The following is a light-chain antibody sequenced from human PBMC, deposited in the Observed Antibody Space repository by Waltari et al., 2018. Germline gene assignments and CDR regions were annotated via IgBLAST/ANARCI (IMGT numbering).Light chain of an antibody. CDR2: AAS. CDR3: QQSYSTPT. CDR1: QSISSY. Sequence: DIQMTQSPSSLSASVVDRVTITCRASQSISSYLNWYQHKPGKAPKLLIYAASSLKSGVPSRFSGSGSGTDFTLTISSLQPEDFATYYCQQSYSTPTFGQGTKVEIK. J-gene: IGKJ1*01. V-gene: IGKV1-39*01.